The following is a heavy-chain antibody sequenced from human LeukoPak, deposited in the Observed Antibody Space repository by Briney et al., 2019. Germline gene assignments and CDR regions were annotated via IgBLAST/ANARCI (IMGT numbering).Heavy chain of an antibody. CDR1: GFTFSEYW. Sequence: PGGSLRLSRAASGFTFSEYWMLWVRQAPGKGLERVSRINTEGTVTTYADSVKGRFTVSRYYADNTMFLQRNSVRDEDTAVCYCATNQWLPPPTDSSGQGTPVTVSS. CDR2: INTEGTVT. V-gene: IGHV3-74*01. D-gene: IGHD6-19*01. CDR3: ATNQWLPPPTDS. J-gene: IGHJ4*02.